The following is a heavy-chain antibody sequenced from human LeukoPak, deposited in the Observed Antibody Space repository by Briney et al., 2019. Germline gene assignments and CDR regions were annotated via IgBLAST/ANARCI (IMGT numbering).Heavy chain of an antibody. CDR1: GDSLSSSY. D-gene: IGHD2-15*01. J-gene: IGHJ4*01. CDR3: ARDCSGGTCYSGVIDY. Sequence: PSETLSLTCSVSGDSLSSSYWSWIRQPAGKGLEWIGRIYTDGNINYNPSLKSRVTMSLDTSTNQFSLRLYSVTAADAAVYYCARDCSGGTCYSGVIDYWGHGTLVTVSS. V-gene: IGHV4-4*07. CDR2: IYTDGNI.